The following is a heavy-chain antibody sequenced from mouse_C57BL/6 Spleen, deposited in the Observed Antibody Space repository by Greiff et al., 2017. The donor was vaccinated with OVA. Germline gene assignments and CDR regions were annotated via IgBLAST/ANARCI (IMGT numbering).Heavy chain of an antibody. CDR3: ARHYDYDDGYYFDY. CDR1: GFTFSSYG. Sequence: EVQRVESGGDLVKPGGSLKLSCAASGFTFSSYGMSWVRQTPDTRLEWVATISSGGSYTYYPDSVKGRFTISRDNAKNTLYLQMSSLKSEDTAMYYCARHYDYDDGYYFDYWGQGTTLTVSS. CDR2: ISSGGSYT. V-gene: IGHV5-6*01. J-gene: IGHJ2*01. D-gene: IGHD2-4*01.